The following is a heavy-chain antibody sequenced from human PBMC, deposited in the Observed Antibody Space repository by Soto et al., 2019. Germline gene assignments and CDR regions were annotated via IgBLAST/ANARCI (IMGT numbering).Heavy chain of an antibody. V-gene: IGHV3-53*01. CDR3: VRERRGLGIGFDH. CDR2: FFTGGST. CDR1: GFNVSDNY. D-gene: IGHD6-19*01. J-gene: IGHJ4*02. Sequence: LRLSFAAAGFNVSDNYMGWVRQAPGKGLEWVSSFFTGGSTDYADSVKGRFTISRDDSKNTVYLQTNSLRAEDTAVYFCVRERRGLGIGFDHWGQGTLVTV.